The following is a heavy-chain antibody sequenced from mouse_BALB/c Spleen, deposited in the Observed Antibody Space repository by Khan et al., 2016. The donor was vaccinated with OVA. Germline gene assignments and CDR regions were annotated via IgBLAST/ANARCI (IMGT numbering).Heavy chain of an antibody. Sequence: EVQLQESGPGLVKPSQSLSLTCTVTGYSITSGYGWNWIRQFPGNKLEWMGYKSYSGSTNYNPSLKSRISLTRDTSKNQFFLQLNPVTTEDTATYYCARTARRKYWGQGTTLTGSS. CDR3: ARTARRKY. CDR1: GYSITSGYG. D-gene: IGHD1-2*01. J-gene: IGHJ2*01. CDR2: KSYSGST. V-gene: IGHV3-2*02.